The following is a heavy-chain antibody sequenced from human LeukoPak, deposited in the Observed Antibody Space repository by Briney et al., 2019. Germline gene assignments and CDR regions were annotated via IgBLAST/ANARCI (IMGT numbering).Heavy chain of an antibody. Sequence: GGSLRLSCAASGFTFSSYEMNWVRQAPGKGLEWVSYISSSGSTIYYADSVKGRFTISRDNAKNSLYLQMNSLKTEDTAVYYCTRQGLLWFGESGHYYYYMDVWGKGTTVTVSS. J-gene: IGHJ6*03. V-gene: IGHV3-48*03. CDR1: GFTFSSYE. D-gene: IGHD3-10*01. CDR2: ISSSGSTI. CDR3: TRQGLLWFGESGHYYYYMDV.